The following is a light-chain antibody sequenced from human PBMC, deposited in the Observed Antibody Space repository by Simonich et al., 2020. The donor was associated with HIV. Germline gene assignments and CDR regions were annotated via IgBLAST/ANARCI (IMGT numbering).Light chain of an antibody. CDR2: WAS. CDR3: QQYYSTPPT. V-gene: IGKV4-1*01. Sequence: DIVMTQSPDSLAVSLGERATINCKSSRSVLYSSNNKNYLAWYQQKPGQPPKLLIYWASTRESGVPDRFSASGSGTDVTLTISSLQAEDVAVYYCQQYYSTPPTFGQGTKVEIK. CDR1: RSVLYSSNNKNY. J-gene: IGKJ1*01.